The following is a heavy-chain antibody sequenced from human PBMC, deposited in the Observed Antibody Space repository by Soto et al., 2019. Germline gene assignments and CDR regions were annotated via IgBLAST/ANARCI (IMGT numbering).Heavy chain of an antibody. CDR1: GYTFSSYG. CDR2: ISVYNGNT. V-gene: IGHV1-18*01. D-gene: IGHD3-3*01. J-gene: IGHJ3*02. Sequence: ASVKVSCKASGYTFSSYGFAWVRQAPGQGLEWMGWISVYNGNTNFAQKFQGRLTMTTDTSTSTAYMELRSLRSDDTAVYYCAGLSTIFGGFIRSEVFDIGGQGKRVTVSS. CDR3: AGLSTIFGGFIRSEVFDI.